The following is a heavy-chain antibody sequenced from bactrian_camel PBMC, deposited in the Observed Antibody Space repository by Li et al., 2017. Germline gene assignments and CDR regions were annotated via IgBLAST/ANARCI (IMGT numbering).Heavy chain of an antibody. D-gene: IGHD2*01. CDR2: IDSNGRT. Sequence: HVQLVESGGGLVQADGSLRLSCTASGNRDSTNCMAWFRRTPGKEREGVAGIDSNGRTTYGDPENGRFIISKDNAMNTLYLEMNTLNAEDTAMYYCAASGSSYCSGRYLKQTDYIDWGQGTQVTVS. CDR1: GNRDSTNC. V-gene: IGHV3S53*01. CDR3: AASGSSYCSGRYLKQTDYID. J-gene: IGHJ4*01.